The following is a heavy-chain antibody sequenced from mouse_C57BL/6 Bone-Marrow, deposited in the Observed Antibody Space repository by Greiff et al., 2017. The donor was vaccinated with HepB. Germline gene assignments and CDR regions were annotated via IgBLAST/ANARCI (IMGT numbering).Heavy chain of an antibody. D-gene: IGHD1-1*01. J-gene: IGHJ1*03. CDR1: GFTFSSYG. V-gene: IGHV5-6*01. Sequence: EVKVVESGGDLVKPGGSLKLSCAASGFTFSSYGMSWVRQTPDKRLEWVATISSGGSYTYYPDSVKGRFTISRDNAKNTLYLQMSSLKSEDTAMYYWARQGGFITTVVATLDWYFDVWGTGTTVTVSS. CDR3: ARQGGFITTVVATLDWYFDV. CDR2: ISSGGSYT.